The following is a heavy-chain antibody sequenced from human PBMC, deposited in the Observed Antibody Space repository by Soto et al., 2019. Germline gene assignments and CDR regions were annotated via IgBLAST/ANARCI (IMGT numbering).Heavy chain of an antibody. CDR2: IIPIFGTA. J-gene: IGHJ5*02. Sequence: QVQLVQSGAEVKKPGSSVKVSCKASGGTFSNYAISWVRQAPGQGLKWVGGIIPIFGTANYAQKFQGRVTITADESTSTAYMELSSLRSEDTAVYYCARVRRELEREPYNWFDPWGQGTLVTVSS. CDR1: GGTFSNYA. CDR3: ARVRRELEREPYNWFDP. D-gene: IGHD1-1*01. V-gene: IGHV1-69*12.